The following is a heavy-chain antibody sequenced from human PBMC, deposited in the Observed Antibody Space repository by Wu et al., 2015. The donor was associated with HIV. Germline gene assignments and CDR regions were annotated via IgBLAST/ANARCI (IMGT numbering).Heavy chain of an antibody. D-gene: IGHD5-12*01. V-gene: IGHV1-46*01. J-gene: IGHJ4*02. CDR2: IDPSDGSA. CDR3: ASPGGYSSYVVLND. CDR1: GYTFTGHY. Sequence: QVQLVQSGAEVKKPGASVKVSCKASGYTFTGHYLHWVRQAPGQGLEWMGIIDPSDGSATYAQNFQGRITMTRDTSTSTVYMELSSLRSEDTAVYYCASPGGYSSYVVLNDWGQGTLVTVSS.